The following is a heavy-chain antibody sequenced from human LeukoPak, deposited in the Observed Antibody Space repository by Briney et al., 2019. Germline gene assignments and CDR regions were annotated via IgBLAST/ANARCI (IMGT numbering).Heavy chain of an antibody. Sequence: SETLSLTCTVSGGSISSYYWSWIRQPPGKGLEWIGYIYYSGSTNYNPSLKSRVTISVDTSKNQLSLKLSSVTAADTAVYYCARHSPTYYDFWSGYYPSGHYYGMDVWGQGTTVTVSS. V-gene: IGHV4-59*08. CDR2: IYYSGST. J-gene: IGHJ6*02. D-gene: IGHD3-3*01. CDR1: GGSISSYY. CDR3: ARHSPTYYDFWSGYYPSGHYYGMDV.